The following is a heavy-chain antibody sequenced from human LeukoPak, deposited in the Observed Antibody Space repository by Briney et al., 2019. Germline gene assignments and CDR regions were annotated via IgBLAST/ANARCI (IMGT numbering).Heavy chain of an antibody. CDR1: GGTFSSYA. Sequence: SVKVSCKASGGTFSSYAISWVRQAPGQGLEWMGGIIPIFGTANYAQKFQGRVTITTDESTSTAYMELSSLRSEDTAVYYCARVEDYGRNWFDPWGQGTLVTVSS. CDR3: ARVEDYGRNWFDP. CDR2: IIPIFGTA. D-gene: IGHD4-17*01. V-gene: IGHV1-69*05. J-gene: IGHJ5*02.